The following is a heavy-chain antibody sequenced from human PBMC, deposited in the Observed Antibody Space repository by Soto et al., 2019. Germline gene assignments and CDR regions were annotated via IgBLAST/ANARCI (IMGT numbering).Heavy chain of an antibody. CDR3: ARGRFCSSTSCLYYYYYYGMDV. CDR1: GGTFSSYA. D-gene: IGHD2-2*01. CDR2: IIPIFGTA. J-gene: IGHJ6*02. Sequence: SVKVSCKASGGTFSSYAISWVRQAPGQGLERMGGIIPIFGTANYAQKFQGRVTITADESTSTAYMELSSLRSEDTAVYYCARGRFCSSTSCLYYYYYYGMDVWGQGTTVTVSS. V-gene: IGHV1-69*13.